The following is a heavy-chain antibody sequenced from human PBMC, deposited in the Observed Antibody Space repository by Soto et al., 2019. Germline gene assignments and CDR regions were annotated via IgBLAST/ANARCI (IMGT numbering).Heavy chain of an antibody. Sequence: EVQLLESGGGLVQPGGSLRLSCAGSGFTFRSFAMTWVRQAPGKGLEWVSVISGSGATAYYADSVRGRFAVSRANSKNTVHLQMNSLRVEDTAVYYCARESRYCYGPDYYYYAMDVWGQGTTVTVSS. CDR3: ARESRYCYGPDYYYYAMDV. CDR1: GFTFRSFA. D-gene: IGHD5-12*01. CDR2: ISGSGATA. J-gene: IGHJ6*02. V-gene: IGHV3-23*01.